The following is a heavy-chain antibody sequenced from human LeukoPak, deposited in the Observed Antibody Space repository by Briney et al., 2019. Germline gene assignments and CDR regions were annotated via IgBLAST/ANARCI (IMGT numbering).Heavy chain of an antibody. CDR2: ISGSAGTT. V-gene: IGHV3-23*01. CDR3: AKDIGASWFDP. J-gene: IGHJ5*02. D-gene: IGHD3-16*01. CDR1: GFTFSSYA. Sequence: GGSLGLSCAGSGFTFSSYAMSWVRQAPGKGLEWVSVISGSAGTTYYADSVKGRFTISRDNSKNTLDLQMNSLRAEDTAVYYCAKDIGASWFDPWGQGTLVTVSS.